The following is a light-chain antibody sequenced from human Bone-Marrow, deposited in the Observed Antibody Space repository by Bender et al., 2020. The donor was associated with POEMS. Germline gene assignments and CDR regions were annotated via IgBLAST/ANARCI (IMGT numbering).Light chain of an antibody. CDR1: SSNIGSHT. Sequence: QSVLTQPPSASGTPGQRVTISCSGSSSNIGSHTVNWYQQLPGTAPKSLIYKTDQWPSGVPDRFSGSKSGTSASLAITGLQSDDEAIYFCVAWDASLNGWVFGGGTKLTVL. CDR2: KTD. J-gene: IGLJ3*02. CDR3: VAWDASLNGWV. V-gene: IGLV1-44*01.